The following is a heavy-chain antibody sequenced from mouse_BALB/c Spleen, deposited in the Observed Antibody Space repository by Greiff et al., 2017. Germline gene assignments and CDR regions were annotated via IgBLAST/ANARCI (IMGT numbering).Heavy chain of an antibody. V-gene: IGHV5-17*02. CDR2: ISSGSSTI. CDR3: AREHYYAMDY. CDR1: GFSFSSFG. J-gene: IGHJ4*01. Sequence: EVMLVESGGGLVQPGGSRKLSCAVSGFSFSSFGMHWVRQAPEKGLEWVAYISSGSSTIYYADTVKGRFTSSRDNPKNTLFLQMTSLRSEDTAMYYCAREHYYAMDYWGQGTSVTVSS.